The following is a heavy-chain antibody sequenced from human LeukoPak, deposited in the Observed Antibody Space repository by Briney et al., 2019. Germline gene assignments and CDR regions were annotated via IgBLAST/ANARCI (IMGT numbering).Heavy chain of an antibody. CDR2: ISGSGGST. V-gene: IGHV3-23*01. CDR1: GFTFSSYG. D-gene: IGHD3-10*01. Sequence: GGSLRLSCGASGFTFSSYGMSWVRQAPGKGLEWVSAISGSGGSTYYADSVKGRFTISRDNSKNTLYLQMNSLRAEDTAVYYCAKEVPMVRGVKYFDYWGQGTLVTVSS. J-gene: IGHJ4*02. CDR3: AKEVPMVRGVKYFDY.